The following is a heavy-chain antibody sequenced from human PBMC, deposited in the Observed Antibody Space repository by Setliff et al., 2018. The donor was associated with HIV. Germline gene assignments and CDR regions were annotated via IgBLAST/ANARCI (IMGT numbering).Heavy chain of an antibody. V-gene: IGHV1-46*01. CDR2: INPSGGST. D-gene: IGHD3-10*01. J-gene: IGHJ6*03. CDR3: ARVRVVRGDQAYYYYYYYYMDV. Sequence: ASVKVSCKASGYTFTSYYMHWVRQAPGQGLEWMGIINPSGGSTSYAQKFQGRVTMTRDTSTSTVYMELSSLRSEDTAVYYCARVRVVRGDQAYYYYYYYYMDVWGKGTTVTVSS. CDR1: GYTFTSYY.